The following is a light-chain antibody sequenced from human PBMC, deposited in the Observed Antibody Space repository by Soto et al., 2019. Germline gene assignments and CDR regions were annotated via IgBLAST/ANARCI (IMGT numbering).Light chain of an antibody. J-gene: IGKJ4*01. CDR3: QQSTELT. CDR2: GAS. V-gene: IGKV3-20*01. CDR1: QSVSSSY. Sequence: EIVLTQSPGTLSLSPGERATLSCRASQSVSSSYLAWYQQKPGQAPRLLIYGASSRATGIPDRFSGSGSGTDFTLTISRLEPEDFAVYYCQQSTELTLGGGTKVDIK.